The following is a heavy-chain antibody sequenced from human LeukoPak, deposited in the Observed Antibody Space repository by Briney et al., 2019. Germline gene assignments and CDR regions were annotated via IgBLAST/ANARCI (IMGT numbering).Heavy chain of an antibody. Sequence: ASVKVSCKASGYTFTRYYMHWVRHTPGQGLEWMGWINPHSGGTNYAQKIQSRGTMTTDTPISTAYIEMRRLRSLATRVYYCARVGRRITIFGVSKGAFDPWGQGTLVTVSS. D-gene: IGHD3-3*01. CDR3: ARVGRRITIFGVSKGAFDP. CDR2: INPHSGGT. V-gene: IGHV1-2*02. CDR1: GYTFTRYY. J-gene: IGHJ5*02.